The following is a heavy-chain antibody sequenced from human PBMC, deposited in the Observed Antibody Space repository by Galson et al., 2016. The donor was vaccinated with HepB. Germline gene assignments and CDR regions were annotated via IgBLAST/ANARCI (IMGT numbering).Heavy chain of an antibody. V-gene: IGHV1-2*02. CDR1: GYSLSDYN. Sequence: SVKVSCKASGYSLSDYNLHWVRQAPGQGLEWMEWINPDTGASNCTQRFQGRVFMASDTSISTAYLELRSLRSGDTATYYCAREGDIVVPVSADDAFDLWGQGTMVTV. CDR3: AREGDIVVPVSADDAFDL. D-gene: IGHD2-15*01. J-gene: IGHJ3*01. CDR2: INPDTGAS.